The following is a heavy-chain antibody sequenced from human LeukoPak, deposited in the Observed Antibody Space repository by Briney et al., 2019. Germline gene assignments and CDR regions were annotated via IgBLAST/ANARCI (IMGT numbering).Heavy chain of an antibody. D-gene: IGHD3-16*02. V-gene: IGHV1-18*01. CDR1: GYTFTSYG. CDR2: ISAYNGNT. J-gene: IGHJ4*02. CDR3: ARDARLRLGELSLE. Sequence: ASVKVSCKASGYTFTSYGISWVRQAPGQGLEWMGWISAYNGNTNYAQKLQGRVTMTTDTSTSTAYMELRSLRPDDTAVYYCARDARLRLGELSLEWGQGTLVTVSS.